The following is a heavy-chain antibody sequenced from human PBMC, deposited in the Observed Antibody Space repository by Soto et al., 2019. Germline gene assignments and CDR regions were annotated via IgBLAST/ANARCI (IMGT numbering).Heavy chain of an antibody. V-gene: IGHV3-9*01. CDR1: GFTFDDYA. CDR3: ATPRAAMGKIDAFDS. Sequence: GGSLRLSCAASGFTFDDYAMHWVRQAPGKGLEWVSGISWNSGSIGYADSVKGRFTISGDNAKNSLYLQMNSLRAEDAALYYCATPRAAMGKIDAFDSWSQATMVTVSS. J-gene: IGHJ3*02. D-gene: IGHD6-13*01. CDR2: ISWNSGSI.